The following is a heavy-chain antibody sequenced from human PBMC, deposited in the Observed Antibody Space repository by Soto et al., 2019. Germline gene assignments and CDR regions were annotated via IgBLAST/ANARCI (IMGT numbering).Heavy chain of an antibody. V-gene: IGHV1-18*01. CDR3: AREVVVAAAVDY. Sequence: QVQLVQSGAEVKKPGASVKVSCKASGYIFTNYGITWVRQAPGQGLEWMGWISAYNGNTNSAQKFQGRVTMTTDTSTTTAYMELRSLRSDDTAVYYCAREVVVAAAVDYWGQGTLVTVSS. J-gene: IGHJ4*02. CDR1: GYIFTNYG. CDR2: ISAYNGNT. D-gene: IGHD2-2*01.